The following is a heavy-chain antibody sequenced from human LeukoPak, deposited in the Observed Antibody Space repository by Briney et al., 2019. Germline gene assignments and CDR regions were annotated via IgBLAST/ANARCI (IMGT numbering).Heavy chain of an antibody. CDR2: INPNSGGT. J-gene: IGHJ4*02. V-gene: IGHV1-2*02. D-gene: IGHD3-22*01. CDR3: AGVRDSSGYYHDY. CDR1: GYTFTGYY. Sequence: SVKVSCKASGYTFTGYYMHWVRQAPGQGLEWMGWINPNSGGTNYAQKFQGRVTMTRDTSISTAYMELSRLRSDDTAVYYCAGVRDSSGYYHDYWGQGTLVTVSS.